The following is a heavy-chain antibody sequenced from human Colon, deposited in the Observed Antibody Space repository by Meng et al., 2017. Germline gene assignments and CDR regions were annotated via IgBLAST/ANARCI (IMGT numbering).Heavy chain of an antibody. Sequence: QGPLQQWGAGLLKPSETLSLTCAVYGGSFSGYYWSWIRQPPGKGLEWIGEINHSGSTNYNPSLKSRVTISVDTSKNQFSLKLSSVTAADTAVYYCARERLSSGWYGGRWFDPWGQGTLVTVSS. CDR2: INHSGST. D-gene: IGHD6-19*01. J-gene: IGHJ5*02. CDR3: ARERLSSGWYGGRWFDP. CDR1: GGSFSGYY. V-gene: IGHV4-34*01.